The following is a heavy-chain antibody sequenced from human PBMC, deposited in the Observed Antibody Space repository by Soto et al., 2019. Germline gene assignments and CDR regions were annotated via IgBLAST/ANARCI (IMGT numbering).Heavy chain of an antibody. D-gene: IGHD5-18*01. CDR3: AKSRYGYKSHYYYYCMDV. CDR1: GFTFSSYA. V-gene: IGHV3-23*01. J-gene: IGHJ6*02. CDR2: ISGSGGST. Sequence: GGSLRLSCAAYGFTFSSYAMSWVRQAPGKGLEWVSAISGSGGSTYYADSVKGRFTISRDNSKNTLYQQMNSPRAEDTAVYYCAKSRYGYKSHYYYYCMDVWGQGTTVTVSS.